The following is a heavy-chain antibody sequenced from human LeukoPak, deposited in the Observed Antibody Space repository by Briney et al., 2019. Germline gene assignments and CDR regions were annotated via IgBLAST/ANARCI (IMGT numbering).Heavy chain of an antibody. CDR1: GFTFSSYE. D-gene: IGHD6-13*01. J-gene: IGHJ4*02. CDR3: ARVGEPGSGYSSSWYREPYDY. V-gene: IGHV3-48*03. CDR2: ISSSGSTI. Sequence: GGSLRLSCAASGFTFSSYEMNWVRQAPGKGLEWVSYISSSGSTIYYADSVKGRFTISRDNAKNSLYLQMNSLRAEDTAVYYCARVGEPGSGYSSSWYREPYDYWGQGTLVTVSS.